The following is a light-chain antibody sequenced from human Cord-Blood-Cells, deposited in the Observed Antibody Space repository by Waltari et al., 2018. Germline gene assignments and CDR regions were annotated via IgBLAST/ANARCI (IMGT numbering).Light chain of an antibody. CDR1: QSVSSY. V-gene: IGKV3-11*01. Sequence: EIVLTQSPATLSLSPGERATLSCRASQSVSSYLAWYQQKPGQAPRLLIYDASNRATGIPARFSGSGSWTDFTLTISSLEPEDFAVYYCQQRSNWPPTFDQATRLEI. CDR2: DAS. CDR3: QQRSNWPPT. J-gene: IGKJ5*01.